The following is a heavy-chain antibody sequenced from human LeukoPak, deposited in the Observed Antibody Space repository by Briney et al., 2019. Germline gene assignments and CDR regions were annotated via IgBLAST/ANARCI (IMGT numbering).Heavy chain of an antibody. D-gene: IGHD6-13*01. J-gene: IGHJ4*02. CDR2: IYHSGST. V-gene: IGHV4-30-2*01. CDR1: GGSISSGGYY. Sequence: SETLSLTCTVSGGSISSGGYYWSWIRQPPGKGLEWIGYIYHSGSTYYNPSLKSRVTISVDGSKNQFSLKLSSVTAADTAVYYCARVSSSWYLGNFDYWGQGTLVTVSS. CDR3: ARVSSSWYLGNFDY.